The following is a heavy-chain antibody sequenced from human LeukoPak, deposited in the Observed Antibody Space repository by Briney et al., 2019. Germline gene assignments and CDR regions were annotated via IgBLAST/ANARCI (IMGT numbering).Heavy chain of an antibody. D-gene: IGHD3-22*01. CDR2: INSDGSST. V-gene: IGHV3-74*01. J-gene: IGHJ4*02. CDR3: ARRLEGYDSSDNYQYLDY. Sequence: GGSLRLSCAASGFTFSRYWMHWVRQAPGKGLVWVSRINSDGSSTTYADSVKGRFTISRDNAKNTLYLQMNSLRAEDTAVYYCARRLEGYDSSDNYQYLDYWGQGTLVTVSS. CDR1: GFTFSRYW.